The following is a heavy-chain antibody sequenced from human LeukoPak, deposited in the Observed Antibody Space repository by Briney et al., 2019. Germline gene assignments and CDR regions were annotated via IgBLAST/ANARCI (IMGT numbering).Heavy chain of an antibody. J-gene: IGHJ4*02. CDR1: GGSLNIYY. CDR3: ARDVVTTTGDYFDY. D-gene: IGHD2-2*01. CDR2: IYTSGST. Sequence: PSETLYLTCTVSGGSLNIYYWSWMRQSAGKGLEWIGRIYTSGSTNYNPSLKSRVTMSVDTSKHQFSLKLSSVTAADTAVYYCARDVVTTTGDYFDYWGQGTLVTVSS. V-gene: IGHV4-4*07.